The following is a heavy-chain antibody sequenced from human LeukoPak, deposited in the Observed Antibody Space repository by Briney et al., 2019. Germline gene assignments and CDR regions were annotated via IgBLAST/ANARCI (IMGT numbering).Heavy chain of an antibody. Sequence: ASVKVSCKASGYTFTAYYMHWVRQAPGQGLEWMGWINPNSGGTNYAQKFQGRVTMTRDTSISTAYMELSRLRSDDTAVYHCARSSSTSCCGFDYWGQGTLVTVSS. V-gene: IGHV1-2*02. D-gene: IGHD2-2*01. CDR1: GYTFTAYY. CDR2: INPNSGGT. CDR3: ARSSSTSCCGFDY. J-gene: IGHJ4*02.